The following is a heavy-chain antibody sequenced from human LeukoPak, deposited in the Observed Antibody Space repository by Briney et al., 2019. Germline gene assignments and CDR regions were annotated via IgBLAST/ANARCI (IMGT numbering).Heavy chain of an antibody. D-gene: IGHD3-16*01. CDR3: ATSGWGDI. J-gene: IGHJ3*02. CDR2: INPSGGST. CDR1: GYTFTSYY. Sequence: ASVKVSCKASGYTFTSYYMHWVRQAPGQGLEWMGIINPSGGSTSYAQKFQGRVTMTEDTSTDTAYMELSSLRSEDTAVYYCATSGWGDIWGQGTMVTVSS. V-gene: IGHV1-46*01.